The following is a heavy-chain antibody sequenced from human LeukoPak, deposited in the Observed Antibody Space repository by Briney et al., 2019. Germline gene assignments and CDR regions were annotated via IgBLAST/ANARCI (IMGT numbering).Heavy chain of an antibody. CDR3: ARRAYYYDSSGIPRYWYFDL. D-gene: IGHD3-22*01. CDR2: IYYSGST. J-gene: IGHJ2*01. CDR1: GGSISSSSYY. V-gene: IGHV4-39*01. Sequence: SETLSLTCTVPGGSISSSSYYWGWIRQPPGKGLEWIGRIYYSGSTYYNPFLRSRVTISVDTSKNQCSLKLSSVTAADTAVYYCARRAYYYDSSGIPRYWYFDLWGRGTLVTVST.